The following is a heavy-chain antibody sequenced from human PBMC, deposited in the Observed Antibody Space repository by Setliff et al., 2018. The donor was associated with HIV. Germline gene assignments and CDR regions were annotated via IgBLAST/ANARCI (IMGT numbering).Heavy chain of an antibody. CDR1: GGPVSPFS. Sequence: SETLSLTCSVSGGPVSPFSWTWVRQSPGKGLEWIGYLYISGNTDYNPSLRGRVTISRDTSKNEFSLILSSLTAADAGVYFCARVIKSALLNWGRGTMVTVYS. CDR2: LYISGNT. CDR3: ARVIKSALLN. V-gene: IGHV4-59*02. J-gene: IGHJ4*02.